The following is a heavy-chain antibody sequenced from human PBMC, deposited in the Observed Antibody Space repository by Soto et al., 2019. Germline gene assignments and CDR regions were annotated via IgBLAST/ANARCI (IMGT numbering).Heavy chain of an antibody. CDR1: GFTFSRVS. D-gene: IGHD2-21*02. Sequence: GGSLRLSCEASGFTFSRVSMNWVRQVPGKGLEWVASISSGSSDTWYADSVKGRFTISRDNSKNTLYLQMNSLRAEDTAVYYCARDPKEYCGGDCYFDYWGQGXLVTVSS. J-gene: IGHJ4*02. CDR2: ISSGSSDT. CDR3: ARDPKEYCGGDCYFDY. V-gene: IGHV3-21*01.